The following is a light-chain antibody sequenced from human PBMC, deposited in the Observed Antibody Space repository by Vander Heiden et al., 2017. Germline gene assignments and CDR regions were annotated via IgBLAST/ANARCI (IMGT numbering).Light chain of an antibody. Sequence: DIQLTQSPSLLSSSVGARVSLSCRASQPIPSYLSCYQQKPGKVANLLIYAASTMQSGIPERFSGSGSGTDFTLTISSLEPEDFAMYYCQQYDTAPRTFGQGTKVEI. CDR3: QQYDTAPRT. V-gene: IGKV1-39*02. J-gene: IGKJ2*01. CDR1: QPIPSY. CDR2: AAS.